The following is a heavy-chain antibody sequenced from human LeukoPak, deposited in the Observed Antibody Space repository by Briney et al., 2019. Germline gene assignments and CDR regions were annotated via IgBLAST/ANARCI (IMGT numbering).Heavy chain of an antibody. CDR1: GFTFSDYY. J-gene: IGHJ4*02. Sequence: GGSLRLSCAASGFTFSDYYMSWIRQAPGKGLEWVSYISSSGSTIYYADSVKGRFTISRDNAKNSLYLQMNSLRAEDTAVYYCAKDQEYYDSSGYYPYDYWGQGTLVTVSS. V-gene: IGHV3-11*01. CDR3: AKDQEYYDSSGYYPYDY. D-gene: IGHD3-22*01. CDR2: ISSSGSTI.